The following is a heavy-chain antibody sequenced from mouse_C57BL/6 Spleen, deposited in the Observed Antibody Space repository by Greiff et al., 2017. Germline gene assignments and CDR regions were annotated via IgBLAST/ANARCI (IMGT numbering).Heavy chain of an antibody. Sequence: VQLQQPGAELVKPGASVKLSCKASGYTFTSYWMQWVKQRPGQGLEWIGEIDPADSYTNYNQKFKGQATLTVDTSSSTAYMQLSSLTSEDSAFYYCARQTAQAVFFDYWGQGTTLTVSS. D-gene: IGHD3-2*02. V-gene: IGHV1-50*01. CDR3: ARQTAQAVFFDY. CDR2: IDPADSYT. J-gene: IGHJ2*01. CDR1: GYTFTSYW.